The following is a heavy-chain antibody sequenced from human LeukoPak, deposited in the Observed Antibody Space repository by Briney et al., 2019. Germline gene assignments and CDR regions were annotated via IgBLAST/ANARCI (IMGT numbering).Heavy chain of an antibody. CDR1: GGSISSYY. Sequence: PSETLSLTCTVSGGSISSYYWTWIRQPPGKGLEWIGYIYYSETTRYNPSLKSRVTISVDTSKNQFSLNLSSVTAADTAVYYCARGNSPTSWFDPWGQGTLVTVSS. CDR2: IYYSETT. D-gene: IGHD1/OR15-1a*01. CDR3: ARGNSPTSWFDP. V-gene: IGHV4-59*01. J-gene: IGHJ5*02.